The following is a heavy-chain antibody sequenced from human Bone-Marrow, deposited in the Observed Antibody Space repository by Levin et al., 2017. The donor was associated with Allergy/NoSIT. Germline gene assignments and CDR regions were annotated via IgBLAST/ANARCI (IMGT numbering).Heavy chain of an antibody. CDR1: GYTFTGYY. CDR2: INPNSGGT. CDR3: ARAPRRQPHFSGYDYNNWFDP. Sequence: EASVKVSCKASGYTFTGYYMHWVRQAPGQGLEWMGWINPNSGGTNYAQKFQGRVTMTRDTSISTAYMELSRLRSDDTAVYYSARAPRRQPHFSGYDYNNWFDPWGQGTLVTVSS. J-gene: IGHJ5*02. V-gene: IGHV1-2*02. D-gene: IGHD5-12*01.